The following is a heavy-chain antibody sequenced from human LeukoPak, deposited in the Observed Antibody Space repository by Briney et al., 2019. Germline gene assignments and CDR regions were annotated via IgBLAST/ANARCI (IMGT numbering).Heavy chain of an antibody. D-gene: IGHD6-6*01. V-gene: IGHV5-51*01. CDR2: IYPGDSDT. J-gene: IGHJ4*02. CDR3: ARRGSIAAYDY. CDR1: RYSFTNYW. Sequence: GESLEISCKGSRYSFTNYWIGWVSQMPGKGLEWMGIIYPGDSDTRYSPSFQGQVTISADKSISTAYLQWSSLKASDTAMYYCARRGSIAAYDYWGQGTLVTVSS.